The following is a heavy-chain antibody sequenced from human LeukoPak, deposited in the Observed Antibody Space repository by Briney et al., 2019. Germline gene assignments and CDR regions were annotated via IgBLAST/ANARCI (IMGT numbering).Heavy chain of an antibody. CDR1: GFTFSDYY. V-gene: IGHV3-11*04. CDR2: IRSSGTTI. Sequence: GGSLTLSCVASGFTFSDYYMSWIRQAPGKGLEWVSYIRSSGTTIHYADSVKGRFTISTDNAKNSLYLQMNSLRAEDTAVYYCARDRGAVTDVFDYWGQGTLVTVSS. D-gene: IGHD6-19*01. J-gene: IGHJ4*02. CDR3: ARDRGAVTDVFDY.